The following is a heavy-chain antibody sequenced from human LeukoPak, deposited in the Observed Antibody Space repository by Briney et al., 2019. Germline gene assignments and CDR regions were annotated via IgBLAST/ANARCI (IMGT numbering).Heavy chain of an antibody. Sequence: SETLSLTCTVPGGSISSYYWSWIRQPAGKGLEWVGRIYTSGNTNYNPSLKSRVTISVDTSKNQFSLKLSSVTAADTAVYYCAREDPQTKVPEGMDVWGQGTTVTVSS. J-gene: IGHJ6*02. CDR2: IYTSGNT. CDR1: GGSISSYY. V-gene: IGHV4-4*07. D-gene: IGHD4/OR15-4a*01. CDR3: AREDPQTKVPEGMDV.